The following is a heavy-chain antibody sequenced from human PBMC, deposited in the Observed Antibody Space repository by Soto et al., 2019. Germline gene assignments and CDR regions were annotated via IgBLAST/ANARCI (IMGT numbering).Heavy chain of an antibody. CDR1: GFTFSSYA. Sequence: GGSLRLSCAASGFTFSSYAMSWVRQAPGKGLEWVSAISGSGGSTYHADSVEGRFTISRDNAKNSLYLQLNGLRVDDTAVYYCARGGMRYGMDVWGQGTTVTVSS. CDR3: ARGGMRYGMDV. V-gene: IGHV3-23*01. D-gene: IGHD3-10*01. CDR2: ISGSGGST. J-gene: IGHJ6*02.